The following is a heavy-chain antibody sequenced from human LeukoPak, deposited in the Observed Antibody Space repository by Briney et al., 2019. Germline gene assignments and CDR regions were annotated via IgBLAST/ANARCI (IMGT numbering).Heavy chain of an antibody. J-gene: IGHJ5*02. CDR3: ASTNCSSARCYGANWFDP. Sequence: PSRTLSLTCTVSGGSIRSGDYYWSWIRQPPGKGLEWIGYINYSGSTFHYNPSLKSRVTISVDTSKHQFSLRLNSVTVADSAVYYCASTNCSSARCYGANWFDPWGQGTLVTVSS. D-gene: IGHD2-2*01. V-gene: IGHV4-30-4*01. CDR2: INYSGST. CDR1: GGSIRSGDYY.